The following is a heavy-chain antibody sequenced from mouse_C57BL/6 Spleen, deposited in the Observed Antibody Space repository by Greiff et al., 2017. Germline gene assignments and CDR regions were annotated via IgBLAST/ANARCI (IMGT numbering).Heavy chain of an antibody. CDR1: GYTFTSYW. CDR3: GRSKYNGSSPWIDV. CDR2: IDPSDSYT. Sequence: VQLQQPGAELVKPGASVKLSCKASGYTFTSYWMQWVKQRPGQGLEWIGEIDPSDSYTNYNQKFKGKATLTVDTSSSTAYMQLSSLTSEDSAVYYCGRSKYNGSSPWIDVWGTGTTGTVSS. D-gene: IGHD1-1*01. V-gene: IGHV1-50*01. J-gene: IGHJ1*03.